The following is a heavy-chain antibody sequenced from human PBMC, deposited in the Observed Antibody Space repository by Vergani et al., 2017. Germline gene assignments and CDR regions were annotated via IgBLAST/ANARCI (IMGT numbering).Heavy chain of an antibody. Sequence: QEQLVQSGSELKKPGASVKVSCKASGYSFNNYAIHWVRQAPGPGLEWMGWINPTTGNPTYARAFTGRFVFSLDTSIRTAYLQLGSLKAEDTAVYFCARAKRGRLAVGSTDSWGQGTLLTVSS. V-gene: IGHV7-4-1*01. D-gene: IGHD6-13*01. J-gene: IGHJ5*01. CDR3: ARAKRGRLAVGSTDS. CDR2: INPTTGNP. CDR1: GYSFNNYA.